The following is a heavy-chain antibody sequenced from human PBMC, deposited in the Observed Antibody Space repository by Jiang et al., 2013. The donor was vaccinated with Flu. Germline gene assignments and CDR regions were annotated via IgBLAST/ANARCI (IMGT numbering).Heavy chain of an antibody. CDR1: GYTFTSYG. D-gene: IGHD2-15*01. Sequence: SGAEVKKPGASVKVSCKASGYTFTSYGISWVRQAPGQGLEWMGWISAYNGNTNYAQKLQGRVTMTTDTSTSTAYMELRSLRSDDTAVYYCARFAVVAATFETVGAFDIWAKGQWSPSLQ. CDR2: ISAYNGNT. V-gene: IGHV1-18*01. J-gene: IGHJ3*02. CDR3: ARFAVVAATFETVGAFDI.